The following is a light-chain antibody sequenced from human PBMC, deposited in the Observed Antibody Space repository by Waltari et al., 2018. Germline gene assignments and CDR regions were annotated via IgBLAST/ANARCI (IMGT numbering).Light chain of an antibody. Sequence: IVMTQSPLSLPVTPGEPASISCRSSQSLLHINGNTYLNWILQKPGQSPQLLIYLASNRAYGVPDRFSGSGSGTDFTLKISRVEAEDVGVYYCMQALQSPDTFGQGTKLEIK. V-gene: IGKV2-28*01. CDR2: LAS. J-gene: IGKJ2*01. CDR3: MQALQSPDT. CDR1: QSLLHINGNTY.